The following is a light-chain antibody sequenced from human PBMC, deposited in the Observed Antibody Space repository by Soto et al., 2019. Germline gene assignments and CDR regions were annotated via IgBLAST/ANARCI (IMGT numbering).Light chain of an antibody. CDR1: SSDVGGYNY. CDR3: SSYTSSSTLYV. Sequence: SMLTQPASVSGSPGQSITISCTGTSSDVGGYNYVSWYQQHPGKAPKLMIYEVSNQPSGVSNRFSGSKSGNTASLTISGLQAEDEADYYCSSYTSSSTLYVFGTGTKVTVL. V-gene: IGLV2-14*01. CDR2: EVS. J-gene: IGLJ1*01.